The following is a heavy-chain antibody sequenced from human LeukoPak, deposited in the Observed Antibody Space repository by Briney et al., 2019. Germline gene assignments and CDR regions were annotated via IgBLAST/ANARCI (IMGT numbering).Heavy chain of an antibody. D-gene: IGHD3-22*01. CDR2: INPNSGGT. Sequence: GASVQVSCKASGYTFTGYYMHWVRQAPGKGLEWMGWINPNSGGTNYAQKFQGRVTMTRDTSISTAYMELSRLRSDDTAVYYCARSRRDYYDSSGLGGAFDYWGQGTLDTVSS. CDR3: ARSRRDYYDSSGLGGAFDY. CDR1: GYTFTGYY. J-gene: IGHJ4*02. V-gene: IGHV1-2*02.